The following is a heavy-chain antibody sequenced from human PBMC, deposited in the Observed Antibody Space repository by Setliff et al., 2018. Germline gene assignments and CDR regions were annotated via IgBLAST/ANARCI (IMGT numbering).Heavy chain of an antibody. CDR1: GGLVISTSHY. CDR2: VYYSGYT. Sequence: PSETLSLPCTVSGGLVISTSHYWGWIRQPPGKGMSWIGSVYYSGYTYYNPSLQSRVTISVDTSKKQLYLKLSTVTAADTAVDYCRSCSGYYKNDYRGQGTLGTVSS. D-gene: IGHD3-3*01. CDR3: RSCSGYYKNDY. J-gene: IGHJ4*02. V-gene: IGHV4-39*07.